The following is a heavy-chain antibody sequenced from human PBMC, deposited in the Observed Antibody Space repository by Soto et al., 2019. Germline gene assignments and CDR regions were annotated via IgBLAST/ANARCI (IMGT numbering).Heavy chain of an antibody. J-gene: IGHJ4*02. CDR3: ARAYYYDISGYRYYFDY. Sequence: GASLKISWKCSGNSFNNYWIGWVRQIPGNGLEWMGIIYPGDSDTRYSPSFQGQVTISSDKSISTAYPHWSSLKASDTAMYYCARAYYYDISGYRYYFDYWGQGTLVTVSS. CDR1: GNSFNNYW. CDR2: IYPGDSDT. D-gene: IGHD3-22*01. V-gene: IGHV5-51*01.